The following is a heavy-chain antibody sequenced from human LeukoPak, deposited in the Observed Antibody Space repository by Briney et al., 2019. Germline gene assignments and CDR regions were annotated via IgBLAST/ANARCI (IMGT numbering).Heavy chain of an antibody. D-gene: IGHD6-13*01. V-gene: IGHV3-74*01. CDR3: ARGLAAAGTRGPY. CDR2: INTDGSST. J-gene: IGHJ4*02. Sequence: GGSLRLSCAASGFTFSAYWMHWVRQAPGKGLVWVSRINTDGSSTNYADSVKGRFTISRDNAKNSLYLQMNSLRADDTAVYYCARGLAAAGTRGPYWGQGTLVTVSS. CDR1: GFTFSAYW.